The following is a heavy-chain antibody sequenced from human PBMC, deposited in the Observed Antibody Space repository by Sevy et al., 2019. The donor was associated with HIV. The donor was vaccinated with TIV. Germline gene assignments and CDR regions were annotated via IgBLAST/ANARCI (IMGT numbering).Heavy chain of an antibody. D-gene: IGHD2-21*02. Sequence: SVKVSCMASGGSLSNYGMNWVRQAPGQGLEWMGGIIPRVAISNYAQKFQGRATITADESTSTMYLEVRSLRSEDTAVYFCASVRPCGGDCYFFDSWGQGTLVTVSS. CDR1: GGSLSNYG. CDR2: IIPRVAIS. CDR3: ASVRPCGGDCYFFDS. J-gene: IGHJ4*02. V-gene: IGHV1-69*10.